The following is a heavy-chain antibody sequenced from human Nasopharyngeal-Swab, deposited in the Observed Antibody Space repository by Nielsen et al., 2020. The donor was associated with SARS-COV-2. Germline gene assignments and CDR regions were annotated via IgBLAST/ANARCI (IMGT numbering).Heavy chain of an antibody. D-gene: IGHD2-15*01. Sequence: GGSLRLSCAASGFTFTSYAMNWVRHAPGKGLEWVSGMSGRGEKTYYAESVKGRFTISRDISKNTLYLQMNGLRAEDTAVYYCAKDSGAGFCDDESCFPTNHWGLGTLVTVSS. V-gene: IGHV3-23*01. CDR3: AKDSGAGFCDDESCFPTNH. CDR2: MSGRGEKT. J-gene: IGHJ5*02. CDR1: GFTFTSYA.